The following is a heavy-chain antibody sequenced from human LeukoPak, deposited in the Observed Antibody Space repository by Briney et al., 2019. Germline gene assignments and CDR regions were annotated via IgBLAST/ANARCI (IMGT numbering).Heavy chain of an antibody. D-gene: IGHD3-22*01. CDR3: ARADYYDSSGYAYYFDY. V-gene: IGHV1-69*01. Sequence: GSSVKVSCTASGGTFSSYAISWVRQAPGQGLEWMGGIIPIFGTANYAQKLQGRVTITADESTSTAYMELSSLRSEDTAVYYCARADYYDSSGYAYYFDYWGQGTLVTVSS. J-gene: IGHJ4*02. CDR2: IIPIFGTA. CDR1: GGTFSSYA.